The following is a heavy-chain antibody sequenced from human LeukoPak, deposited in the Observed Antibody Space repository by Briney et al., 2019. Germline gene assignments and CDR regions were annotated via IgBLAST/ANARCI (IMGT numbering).Heavy chain of an antibody. V-gene: IGHV1-8*01. CDR3: ARGGYGYPFDY. Sequence: ASLKVSCKTSGYSFSTFDINWVRQATGQGLEWMGWMNPNSGNTNYAQKFQGRVTITADKSTSTAYMELSSLRSEDTAVYYCARGGYGYPFDYWGQGTLVTVSS. CDR1: GYSFSTFD. D-gene: IGHD5-18*01. CDR2: MNPNSGNT. J-gene: IGHJ4*02.